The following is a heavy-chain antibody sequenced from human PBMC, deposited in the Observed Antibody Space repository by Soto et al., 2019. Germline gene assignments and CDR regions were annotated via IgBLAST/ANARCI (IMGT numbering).Heavy chain of an antibody. V-gene: IGHV3-30*18. CDR3: AKAITAGSGDY. Sequence: PGGSLRLSCAASGFTFSRYGMHWVRQAPGKGLEWVAVISYDGSNKYYGDSVKGRFTISRDDSKNTLYLQMNSLRVEDTAVYYCAKAITAGSGDYWGQGTLVTVSS. CDR1: GFTFSRYG. D-gene: IGHD3-10*01. CDR2: ISYDGSNK. J-gene: IGHJ4*02.